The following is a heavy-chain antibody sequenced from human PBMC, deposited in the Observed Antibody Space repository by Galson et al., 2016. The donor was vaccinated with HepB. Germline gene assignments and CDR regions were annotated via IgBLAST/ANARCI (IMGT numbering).Heavy chain of an antibody. D-gene: IGHD6-13*01. CDR3: ARHSRSSSWYSDDAFDI. J-gene: IGHJ3*02. Sequence: SLRLSCAASGFTFGSYWMSWVRQAPGKGLEWVANIKQDGSEKNYVDSVKGRFIISRDNAKTSLYLQMNSLRAEDTAVYYCARHSRSSSWYSDDAFDIWGQGTMVTVSS. CDR1: GFTFGSYW. V-gene: IGHV3-7*01. CDR2: IKQDGSEK.